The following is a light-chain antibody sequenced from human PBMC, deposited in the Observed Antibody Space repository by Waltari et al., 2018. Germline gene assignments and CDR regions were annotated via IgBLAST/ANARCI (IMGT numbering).Light chain of an antibody. V-gene: IGKV1-6*01. Sequence: AIQLPQSPSPLSASVGDRVTITCRASQGIRSDLGWYQQKPGQPPKLLIFAASMLQSGVPSRFSGSASGTDFTLTISSLQPEDFATYYCLQDYDYPLTFGGGTKVEIK. J-gene: IGKJ4*01. CDR1: QGIRSD. CDR2: AAS. CDR3: LQDYDYPLT.